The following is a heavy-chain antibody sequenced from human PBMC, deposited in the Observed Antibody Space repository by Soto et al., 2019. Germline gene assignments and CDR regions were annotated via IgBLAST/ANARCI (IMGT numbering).Heavy chain of an antibody. Sequence: SETLSLTCTVSGGSISSYYWSWIRQPPGKGLEWIGYIYYSGSTNYNPFLKSRVTISVDTSKNQFSLKLSSVTAADTAVYYCARVDILVTGENYYMDVWGKGTTVTVSS. CDR3: ARVDILVTGENYYMDV. CDR1: GGSISSYY. V-gene: IGHV4-59*01. CDR2: IYYSGST. D-gene: IGHD5-12*01. J-gene: IGHJ6*03.